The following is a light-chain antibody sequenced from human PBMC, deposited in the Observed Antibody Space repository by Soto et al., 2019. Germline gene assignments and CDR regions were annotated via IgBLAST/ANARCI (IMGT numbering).Light chain of an antibody. J-gene: IGKJ5*01. CDR3: QQRDSWPIT. CDR2: DAS. Sequence: EIVLTQSPGILSLSPWERASLSCGASQSISSSFLAWYQQKPGQAPRLLIYDASNRATGIPARLSGSGSGTDFTLTINSLEPDGFAVYYCQQRDSWPITFGQGTRLEIK. V-gene: IGKV3D-20*02. CDR1: QSISSSF.